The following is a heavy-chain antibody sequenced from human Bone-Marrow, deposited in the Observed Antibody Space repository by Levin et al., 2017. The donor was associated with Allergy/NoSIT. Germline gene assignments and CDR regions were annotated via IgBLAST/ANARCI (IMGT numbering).Heavy chain of an antibody. V-gene: IGHV6-1*01. CDR2: THYMSKWQN. CDR1: GDRVSSTSAV. CDR3: AREAVGTTYKMDV. D-gene: IGHD1-7*01. J-gene: IGHJ6*04. Sequence: SQTLSLTCAISGDRVSSTSAVWNWIRQSPSRGLEWLGRTHYMSKWQNEYAEFVKSRVTIKPDTSKNQFSLQLNSVTPEDTAVYYCAREAVGTTYKMDVWGKGTTVTVSS.